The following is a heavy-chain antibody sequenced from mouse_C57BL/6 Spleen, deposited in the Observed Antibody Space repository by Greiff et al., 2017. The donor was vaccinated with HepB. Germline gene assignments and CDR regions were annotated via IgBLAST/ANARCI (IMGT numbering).Heavy chain of an antibody. CDR2: ISSSSSTI. CDR3: ARDEDMDY. CDR1: GFTFSDYG. J-gene: IGHJ4*01. Sequence: EVKLMESGGGLVKPGGSLKLSCAASGFTFSDYGMHWVRQAPEKGLEWVAYISSSSSTIYYADTVKGRFTISRDNAKNTLFLQMTSLRSEDTAMYYCARDEDMDYWGQGTSVTVSS. V-gene: IGHV5-17*01.